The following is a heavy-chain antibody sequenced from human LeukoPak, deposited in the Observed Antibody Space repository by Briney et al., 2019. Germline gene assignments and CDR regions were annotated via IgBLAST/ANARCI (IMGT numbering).Heavy chain of an antibody. D-gene: IGHD4-23*01. CDR2: TKPDGSAE. Sequence: QSGGSLRLSCAASGFTFRNYWMGWVRQAPGKGLEWVANTKPDGSAEYYADSVRGRFTISRVNSKNTLYLKMNSLRADDTAVYYCAKANDYDGGWYFDLWGRGTLVTVSS. J-gene: IGHJ2*01. CDR3: AKANDYDGGWYFDL. CDR1: GFTFRNYW. V-gene: IGHV3-7*03.